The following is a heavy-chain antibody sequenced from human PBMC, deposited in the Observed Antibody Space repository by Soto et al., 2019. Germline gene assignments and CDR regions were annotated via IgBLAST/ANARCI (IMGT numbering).Heavy chain of an antibody. CDR2: IWYDGSNK. CDR1: GFAVSSYS. J-gene: IGHJ4*02. D-gene: IGHD6-19*01. Sequence: GGSLRLSCAASGFAVSSYSMHWVRQAPGKGLEWVAVIWYDGSNKYYADSVKGRFTISRDNSKNTLYLQMNSLRAEDTAVYYCATSSGWYGEAGFFDYWGQGTLVTVSS. V-gene: IGHV3-33*08. CDR3: ATSSGWYGEAGFFDY.